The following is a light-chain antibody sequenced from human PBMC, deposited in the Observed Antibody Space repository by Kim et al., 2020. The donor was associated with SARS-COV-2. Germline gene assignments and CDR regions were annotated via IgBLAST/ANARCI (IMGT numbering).Light chain of an antibody. Sequence: EIVMTQSPATLSVSPGERVTLSCRASQSVSSNLAWYQQKPGQAPRLLIYGASTRAAGIPATFGGSGSGTEFTLTISSLQSEDFALYYCQQYNSWPRTFGQGTKVDIK. CDR3: QQYNSWPRT. J-gene: IGKJ1*01. CDR2: GAS. V-gene: IGKV3-15*01. CDR1: QSVSSN.